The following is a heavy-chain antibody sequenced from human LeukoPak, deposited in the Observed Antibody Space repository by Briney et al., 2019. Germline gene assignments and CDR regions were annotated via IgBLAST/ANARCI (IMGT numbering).Heavy chain of an antibody. CDR1: GFTFSSYG. CDR3: GKDRTSETTEVIDY. D-gene: IGHD4-17*01. Sequence: GGSLRLSCAASGFTFSSYGMHWVRQPPGKGLEWVAFIRYDGSNKYYADSVKGRFTISRDNSKNTLYLQMNSLRAEDTAVYYWGKDRTSETTEVIDYWGQGTLVTVSS. J-gene: IGHJ4*02. CDR2: IRYDGSNK. V-gene: IGHV3-30*02.